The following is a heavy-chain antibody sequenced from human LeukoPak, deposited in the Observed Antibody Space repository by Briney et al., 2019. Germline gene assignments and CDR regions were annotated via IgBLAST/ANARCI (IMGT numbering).Heavy chain of an antibody. CDR3: ARGTEQWLVRGGRVAFDL. J-gene: IGHJ5*02. Sequence: GASVRLSCKASGYTFSGYCMHWVRQAPGHGLEWMALIRPEGGGTNYADSVQGRVTMTRDTSISTAYMELSRLRSDDTAVYYCARGTEQWLVRGGRVAFDLWGQGTLVTVSS. D-gene: IGHD6-19*01. V-gene: IGHV1-2*02. CDR2: IRPEGGGT. CDR1: GYTFSGYC.